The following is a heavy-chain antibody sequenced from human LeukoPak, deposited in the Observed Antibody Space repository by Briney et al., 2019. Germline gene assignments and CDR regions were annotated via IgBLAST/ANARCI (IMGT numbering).Heavy chain of an antibody. CDR2: ISAYNGNT. CDR3: ARHHIQPPHYFDY. J-gene: IGHJ4*02. CDR1: GYTFTGYY. V-gene: IGHV1-18*04. Sequence: GASVKVSCKASGYTFTGYYMHWVRQAPGQGLEWMGWISAYNGNTNYAQKLQGRVTMTTDTSTSTAYMELRSLRSDDTAVYYCARHHIQPPHYFDYWGQGTLVPVSS.